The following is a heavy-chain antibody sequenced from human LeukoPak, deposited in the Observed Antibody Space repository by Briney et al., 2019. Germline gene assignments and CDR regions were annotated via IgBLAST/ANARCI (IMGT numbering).Heavy chain of an antibody. J-gene: IGHJ5*02. D-gene: IGHD3-22*01. CDR1: GGSISSSSYY. CDR2: IYYSGST. V-gene: IGHV4-39*07. CDR3: ARVGRYYYDSSLLNWFDP. Sequence: LETLSLTCTVSGGSISSSSYYWGWIRQPPGKGLEWIGSIYYSGSTYYNPSLKSRVTISVDTPKNQFSLKLSSVTAADTAVYYCARVGRYYYDSSLLNWFDPWGQGTLVTVSS.